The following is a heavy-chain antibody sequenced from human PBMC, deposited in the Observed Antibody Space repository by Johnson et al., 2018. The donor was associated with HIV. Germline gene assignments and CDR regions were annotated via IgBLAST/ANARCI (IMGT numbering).Heavy chain of an antibody. CDR1: GFTLSSSA. J-gene: IGHJ3*02. D-gene: IGHD2-21*01. CDR2: ISYDGSNQ. Sequence: QVQLVESGGGLVQPGRSLRLSCEASGFTLSSSAFHWVRQAPGKGLEWVAVISYDGSNQYYADSVKGRFTISSDISTHTLYWQMNSLREEDTAVFYCARGGGCGGDCYSGYDAFDIWGQGTMVTVS. CDR3: ARGGGCGGDCYSGYDAFDI. V-gene: IGHV3-30*04.